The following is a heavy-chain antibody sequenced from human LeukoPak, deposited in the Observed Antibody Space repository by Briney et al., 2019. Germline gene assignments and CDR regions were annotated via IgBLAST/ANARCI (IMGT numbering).Heavy chain of an antibody. Sequence: GGSLRLSCAASGFTFSSYGMHWVRQAPGKGLEWGAVIWYDGSNKYYADSVKGRFTISRDNSKNTLYLQMNSLRAEDTAVYYCAREMTTVTTAFDYWGQGTLVTVSS. CDR3: AREMTTVTTAFDY. V-gene: IGHV3-33*01. D-gene: IGHD4-17*01. CDR2: IWYDGSNK. CDR1: GFTFSSYG. J-gene: IGHJ4*02.